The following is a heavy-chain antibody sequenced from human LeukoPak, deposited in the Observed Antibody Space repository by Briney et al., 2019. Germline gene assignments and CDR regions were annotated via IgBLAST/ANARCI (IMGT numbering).Heavy chain of an antibody. CDR2: ISSSSSTI. CDR1: GFTFSSYS. D-gene: IGHD3-22*01. V-gene: IGHV3-48*04. Sequence: GGSLRLSCAASGFTFSSYSMNWVRQAPGKGLEWVSYISSSSSTIYYADSVKGRFTISRDNAKNSPYLQMNSLRAEDTAVYYCARESSGYSPYYYYYGMDVWGQGTTVTVSS. CDR3: ARESSGYSPYYYYYGMDV. J-gene: IGHJ6*02.